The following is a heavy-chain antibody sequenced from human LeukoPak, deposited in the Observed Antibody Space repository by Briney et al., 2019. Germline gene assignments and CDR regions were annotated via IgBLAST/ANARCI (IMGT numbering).Heavy chain of an antibody. V-gene: IGHV4-59*01. CDR2: IYYSVST. Sequence: SETLCLTPTVSGGSISSDYGSCVRQTPGKGLGWIGYIYYSVSTKYNPSPKSRVTISADKSKHQFSMKMSYVTAADTAVYYCARERVPAAIRYYYYYGMDVWGQGNTVPVSS. D-gene: IGHD2-2*02. CDR3: ARERVPAAIRYYYYYGMDV. CDR1: GGSISSDY. J-gene: IGHJ6*02.